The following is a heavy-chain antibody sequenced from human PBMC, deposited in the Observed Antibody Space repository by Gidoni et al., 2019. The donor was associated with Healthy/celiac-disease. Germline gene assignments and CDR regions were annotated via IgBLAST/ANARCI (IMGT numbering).Heavy chain of an antibody. Sequence: EVQLVESGGGLVKPGGSLRLSCAASGFTFSSYSMNWVRQAPGKGLEWVSSISSSSSYIYYADSVKGRFTISRDNAKNSLYLQMNSLRAEDTAVYYCARDGWNQLLWLGYYYGMDVWGQGTTVTVSS. V-gene: IGHV3-21*01. J-gene: IGHJ6*02. D-gene: IGHD2-2*01. CDR1: GFTFSSYS. CDR3: ARDGWNQLLWLGYYYGMDV. CDR2: ISSSSSYI.